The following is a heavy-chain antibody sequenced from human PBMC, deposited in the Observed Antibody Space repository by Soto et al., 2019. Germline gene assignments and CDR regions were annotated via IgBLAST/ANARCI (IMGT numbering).Heavy chain of an antibody. CDR1: GFTFSSYA. CDR2: ISGSGGST. V-gene: IGHV3-23*01. J-gene: IGHJ3*02. Sequence: PGGSLRLSCAASGFTFSSYAMSWVRQAPGKGLEWVSAISGSGGSTYCADSVKGRFTISRDNSENTLYLQMNSLRAEDTAVYYCAKDLGYSYGNDAFDIWGQGTMVTVSS. CDR3: AKDLGYSYGNDAFDI. D-gene: IGHD5-18*01.